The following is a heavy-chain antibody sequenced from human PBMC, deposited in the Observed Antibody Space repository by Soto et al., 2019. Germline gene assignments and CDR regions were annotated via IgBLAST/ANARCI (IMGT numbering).Heavy chain of an antibody. CDR1: GFTFSNFW. J-gene: IGHJ3*02. CDR3: ARGRSNAFDI. V-gene: IGHV3-7*04. CDR2: INEDGSER. Sequence: EVQLVESGGGLVQPGGSLRLSCEGSGFTFSNFWMTWVRQAPGKGLEWVANINEDGSERYYVDSVKGRFTISTDNAKNSLYLQMNSLSAEDTGVYYCARGRSNAFDIWGQGTMVTVSS.